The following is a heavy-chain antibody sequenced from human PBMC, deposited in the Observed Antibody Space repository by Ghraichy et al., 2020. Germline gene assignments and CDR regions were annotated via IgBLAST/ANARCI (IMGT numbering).Heavy chain of an antibody. CDR3: APFAAQQLLTQFGY. CDR1: GFTFNNYA. V-gene: IGHV3-23*01. D-gene: IGHD2-2*01. J-gene: IGHJ4*02. CDR2: VSGSAYST. Sequence: GGSLRLSCAASGFTFNNYAMSWVRQAPGKGLEWVSSVSGSAYSTYYTDSVNGRFTISRDNSRNTLYLQMNSLRAEDTAVYYCAPFAAQQLLTQFGYWGQGTLVTVSS.